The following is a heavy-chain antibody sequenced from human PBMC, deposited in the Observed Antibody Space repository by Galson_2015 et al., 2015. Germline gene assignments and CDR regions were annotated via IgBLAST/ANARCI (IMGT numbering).Heavy chain of an antibody. V-gene: IGHV4-31*02. CDR2: IYYSGST. CDR3: ARQHYYDSSGYYLFDAFDI. J-gene: IGHJ3*02. D-gene: IGHD3-22*01. Sequence: GKGLEWLGYIYYSGSTYYNPSLKSRVTISVDTSKNQFSLKLSSVTAADTAVYYCARQHYYDSSGYYLFDAFDIWGQGTMVTVSS.